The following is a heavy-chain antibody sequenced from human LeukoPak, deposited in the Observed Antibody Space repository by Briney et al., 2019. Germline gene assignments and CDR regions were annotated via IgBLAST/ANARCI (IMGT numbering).Heavy chain of an antibody. CDR1: GGSFSGYY. J-gene: IGHJ4*02. D-gene: IGHD2-21*01. CDR3: ARGLSPFTVIYEMGYYFDY. Sequence: PSETLSLTCAVYGGSFSGYYWSWIRQPPGKGLEWIGEINHSGSTNYNPSLKSRVTISVDTSKNQFSLKLSSVTAADTAVYYCARGLSPFTVIYEMGYYFDYWGQGTLVTVSS. CDR2: INHSGST. V-gene: IGHV4-34*01.